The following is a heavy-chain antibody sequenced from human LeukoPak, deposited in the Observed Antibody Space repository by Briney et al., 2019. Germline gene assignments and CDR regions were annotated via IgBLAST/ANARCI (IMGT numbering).Heavy chain of an antibody. V-gene: IGHV3-23*01. CDR3: AGDVDYYGSGSYSDY. CDR1: GFTFSTYG. Sequence: AGGSLRLSCAASGFTFSTYGMSWVHQAPGKGLEWVSGISFSGGSTYYADSVKGRFTISRDNSKNTLFLQMNSLRAEDTALYYCAGDVDYYGSGSYSDYWGQGTLVTVSS. J-gene: IGHJ4*02. D-gene: IGHD3-10*01. CDR2: ISFSGGST.